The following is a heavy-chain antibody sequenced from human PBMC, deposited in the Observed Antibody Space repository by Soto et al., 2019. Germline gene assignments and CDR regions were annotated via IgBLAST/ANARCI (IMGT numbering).Heavy chain of an antibody. CDR3: ARARGELGYYYYGMDV. CDR2: IYYSGTT. Sequence: PSETLSLTCTVSDGSVSNSYWNWIRQPPGKGLEWIGYIYYSGTTNYNPSLKSRVTISVDTSKNQFSLKLSSVTAADTAVYYCARARGELGYYYYGMDVWGQGTTVTVSS. V-gene: IGHV4-59*02. J-gene: IGHJ6*02. CDR1: DGSVSNSY. D-gene: IGHD3-10*01.